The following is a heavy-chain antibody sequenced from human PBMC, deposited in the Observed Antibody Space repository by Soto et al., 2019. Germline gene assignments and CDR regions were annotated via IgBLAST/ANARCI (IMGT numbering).Heavy chain of an antibody. J-gene: IGHJ5*02. CDR2: MNPGSGKT. CDR3: ARMASFGTLNWFDP. Sequence: ASVKVSCKASGYTFINYDISWVRQATGQGLEWMGWMNPGSGKTGYANKFQGRVTMTRDASTSTAHLELSSLTSGDTAVYYCARMASFGTLNWFDPWGQGTLVTVSS. D-gene: IGHD3-16*01. V-gene: IGHV1-8*02. CDR1: GYTFINYD.